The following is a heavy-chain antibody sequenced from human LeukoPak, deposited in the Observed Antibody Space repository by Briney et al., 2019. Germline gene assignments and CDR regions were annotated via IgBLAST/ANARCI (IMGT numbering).Heavy chain of an antibody. CDR3: AKNGGSQCYSHLDS. D-gene: IGHD2-15*01. V-gene: IGHV3-23*01. J-gene: IGHJ4*02. CDR1: GFTFSSYA. Sequence: GGSLRLSCAASGFTFSSYAMSWVRQAPGKGLEWVSGTSGSGGSTYYAGSVKGRFTISRDNSKDTLYLQMNSLRVEDTAVYYCAKNGGSQCYSHLDSWGQGTLVTVSS. CDR2: TSGSGGST.